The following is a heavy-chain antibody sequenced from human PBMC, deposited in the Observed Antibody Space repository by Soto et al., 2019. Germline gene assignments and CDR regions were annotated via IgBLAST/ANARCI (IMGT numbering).Heavy chain of an antibody. Sequence: PGGSLRLSCAASGFTFSRYAMSWVRQAPGKGLEWVSGISGSGINTYYADSVKGRFTISRDNSKNTLYLQMNSLRAEATAVYYCARAAESAYFDYRAQGTLVTVSS. D-gene: IGHD3-10*01. CDR2: ISGSGINT. J-gene: IGHJ4*02. V-gene: IGHV3-23*01. CDR3: ARAAESAYFDY. CDR1: GFTFSRYA.